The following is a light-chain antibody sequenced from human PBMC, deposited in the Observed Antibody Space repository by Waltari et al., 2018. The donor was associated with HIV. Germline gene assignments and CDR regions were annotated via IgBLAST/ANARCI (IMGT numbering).Light chain of an antibody. V-gene: IGLV1-44*01. CDR3: AAWDDSLNVV. CDR1: SSNIGSDT. CDR2: SNN. Sequence: QSVLTQPPSASGTPGQRVTISCSGSSSNIGSDTVNCYQQLPGTAPKLLIYSNNQRPSGCPDRFAGSKSGTSASLAISGLQSEDEADYYCAAWDDSLNVVFGGGTKLTVL. J-gene: IGLJ2*01.